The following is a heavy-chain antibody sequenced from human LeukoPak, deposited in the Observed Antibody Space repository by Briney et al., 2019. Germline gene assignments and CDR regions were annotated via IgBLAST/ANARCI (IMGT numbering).Heavy chain of an antibody. J-gene: IGHJ4*02. D-gene: IGHD2-2*01. CDR2: INHSGST. Sequence: SETLSLTCAVCGGSFSGYYWSWIRQPPGKGLEWIGEINHSGSTNYNPSLKSRVTISVDTSKNQFSLKLSSVTAADTAVYYCARGVVVVPAAYFDYWGQGTLVTVSS. V-gene: IGHV4-34*01. CDR1: GGSFSGYY. CDR3: ARGVVVVPAAYFDY.